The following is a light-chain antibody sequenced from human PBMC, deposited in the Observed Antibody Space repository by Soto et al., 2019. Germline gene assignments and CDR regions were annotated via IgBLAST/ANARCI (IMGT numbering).Light chain of an antibody. Sequence: DIHVTQSPSSVSASVGDRVTITCRASQAITSWLAWYQQKPGRAPKLLIYSASSLQSGAPSRFTGSGSGTDFTLTISSLQPEDFATYYCQQANSFPRLTFGGGTKVDIK. J-gene: IGKJ4*01. CDR1: QAITSW. CDR3: QQANSFPRLT. CDR2: SAS. V-gene: IGKV1-12*01.